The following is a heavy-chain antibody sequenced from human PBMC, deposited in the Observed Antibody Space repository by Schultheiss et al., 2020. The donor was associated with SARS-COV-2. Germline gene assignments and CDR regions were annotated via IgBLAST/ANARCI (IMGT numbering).Heavy chain of an antibody. Sequence: GGSLRLSCAASGFTVSSNYMSWVRQAPGKGLEWVSVIYSGGSTYYADSVKGRFTISRDNSKNTLYLQMNSLRAEDTAVYYCARDLATTVWAVDIWGQGTMVTVSS. CDR2: IYSGGST. CDR1: GFTVSSNY. CDR3: ARDLATTVWAVDI. J-gene: IGHJ3*02. V-gene: IGHV3-53*05. D-gene: IGHD5-24*01.